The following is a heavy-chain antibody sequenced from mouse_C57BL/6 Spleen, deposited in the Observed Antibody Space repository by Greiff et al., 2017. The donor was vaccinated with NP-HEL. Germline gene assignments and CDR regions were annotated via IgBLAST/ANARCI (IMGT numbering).Heavy chain of an antibody. V-gene: IGHV1-26*01. CDR1: GYTFTDYY. CDR2: INPNNGGT. D-gene: IGHD2-2*01. J-gene: IGHJ1*03. CDR3: ARRGIYYGYEEYFDV. Sequence: EVQLQQSGPELVKPGASVKISCKASGYTFTDYYINWVKQSHGKSLEWIGDINPNNGGTSYNQKFKGKATLTVDKSSSTAYMELRSLTSEDSAVYYCARRGIYYGYEEYFDVWGTGTTVTVSS.